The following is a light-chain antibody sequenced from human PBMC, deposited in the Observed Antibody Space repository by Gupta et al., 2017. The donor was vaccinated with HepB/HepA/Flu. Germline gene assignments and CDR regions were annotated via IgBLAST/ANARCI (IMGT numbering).Light chain of an antibody. Sequence: DDVMTPVPLLLPVTHRQPASNSCTASQSLGQTDGNTYLDWFQQRPSQSPRRLLYQVSKRDSGVPDRFSGSGSGTDFTLNISRVEAEDVGVYYCMQCTNRPHTFGQGTKLEIK. CDR1: QSLGQTDGNTY. J-gene: IGKJ2*01. CDR3: MQCTNRPHT. CDR2: QVS. V-gene: IGKV2-30*02.